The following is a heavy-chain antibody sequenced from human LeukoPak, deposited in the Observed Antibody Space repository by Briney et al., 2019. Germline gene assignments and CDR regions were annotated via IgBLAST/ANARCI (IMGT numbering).Heavy chain of an antibody. CDR1: GGSFSGYY. D-gene: IGHD1-26*01. Sequence: SETLSLTCAVYGGSFSGYYWSWIRQPPGKGLEWVGEINHSGSTNYNPSLKSRVTISVDTSKNQFSLKLSSVTAADTAVYYCARPNSGTYPYDAFDIWGQGTMITVS. V-gene: IGHV4-34*01. CDR2: INHSGST. J-gene: IGHJ3*02. CDR3: ARPNSGTYPYDAFDI.